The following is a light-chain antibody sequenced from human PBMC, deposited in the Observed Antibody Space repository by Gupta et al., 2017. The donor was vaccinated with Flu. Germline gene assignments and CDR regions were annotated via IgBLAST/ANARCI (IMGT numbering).Light chain of an antibody. Sequence: NFLLTQSRPVPESPGTAVTIHCTRSSGSIASNSLHWYQQRPGTPPTTVIYDDDQRPSGAPDRFSGSLDSSSNSASLTISGLQTEDEADYYCQSYDSSDHVVFGEGTKLTVL. CDR3: QSYDSSDHVV. J-gene: IGLJ2*01. CDR2: DDD. CDR1: SGSIASNS. V-gene: IGLV6-57*01.